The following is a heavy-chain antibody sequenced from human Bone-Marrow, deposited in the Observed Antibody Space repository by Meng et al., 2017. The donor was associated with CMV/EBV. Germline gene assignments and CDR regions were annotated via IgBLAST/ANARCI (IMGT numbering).Heavy chain of an antibody. CDR2: IYSGGST. J-gene: IGHJ6*01. V-gene: IGHV3-53*01. CDR3: ARDAGGIRRNYYYYGMDV. D-gene: IGHD3-16*01. Sequence: GESLKISCAASGFTVSSNYMSWVRQAPGKGLEWVSVIYSGGSTYYADSVKGRFTISRDNSKNTLYLQMNSLRAEDTAVYYCARDAGGIRRNYYYYGMDVWGQGTTVTVSS. CDR1: GFTVSSNY.